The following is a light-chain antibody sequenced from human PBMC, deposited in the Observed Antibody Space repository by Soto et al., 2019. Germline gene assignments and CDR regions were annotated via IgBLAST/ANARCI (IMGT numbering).Light chain of an antibody. CDR1: QSISSY. V-gene: IGKV1-39*01. CDR3: QQSYSTPPDT. CDR2: GAS. Sequence: DIQMTQSPSSLSASVGDRVTITCRASQSISSYLNWYQQKPGKAPKLLIYGASSLQSGVPSRFSGSGSGTDFTLTISSLQAEDFGTYYCQQSYSTPPDTFGQGTKLEIK. J-gene: IGKJ2*01.